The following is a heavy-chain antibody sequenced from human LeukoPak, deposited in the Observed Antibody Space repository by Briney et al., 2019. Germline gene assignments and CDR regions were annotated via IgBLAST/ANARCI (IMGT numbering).Heavy chain of an antibody. J-gene: IGHJ4*02. Sequence: GRTLRLSCAASGFTFSSDWMSWVRQAPGHGLEWVAKIKQDGSEKYYVDSVKGRFTISRDNAKNSLYLQMDSLRAEDTAVYYCARSIPGDSSGWFLNYWGQGPLVSVSS. CDR1: GFTFSSDW. V-gene: IGHV3-7*01. CDR3: ARSIPGDSSGWFLNY. D-gene: IGHD6-19*01. CDR2: IKQDGSEK.